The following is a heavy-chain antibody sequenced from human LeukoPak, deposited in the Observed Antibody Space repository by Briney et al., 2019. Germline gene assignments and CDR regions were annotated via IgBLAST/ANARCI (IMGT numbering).Heavy chain of an antibody. V-gene: IGHV1-24*01. CDR3: ATVSGWFGEFMGY. Sequence: GASEKVSCKVSGYTLTELSTHWVRQAPGKGLEWMGGFDPEDGETIYAQKFQGRVTMTEDTSTDTAYMELSSLRSEDTAVYYCATVSGWFGEFMGYWGQGTLVTVSS. D-gene: IGHD3-10*01. CDR1: GYTLTELS. CDR2: FDPEDGET. J-gene: IGHJ4*02.